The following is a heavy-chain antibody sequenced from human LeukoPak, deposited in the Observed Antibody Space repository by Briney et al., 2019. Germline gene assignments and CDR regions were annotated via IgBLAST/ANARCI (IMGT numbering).Heavy chain of an antibody. V-gene: IGHV3-30*18. CDR2: ISYDGSNK. D-gene: IGHD6-19*01. J-gene: IGHJ4*02. CDR1: GFTFSSYG. Sequence: GGSLRLSCAASGFTFSSYGMHWVRQAPGKGLEWVAVISYDGSNKYYADSVKGRFTISRDNSKNTLYLQMNSLRAEDTAVYYCAKDREAVAGAIFDYWGQGTLVTVSS. CDR3: AKDREAVAGAIFDY.